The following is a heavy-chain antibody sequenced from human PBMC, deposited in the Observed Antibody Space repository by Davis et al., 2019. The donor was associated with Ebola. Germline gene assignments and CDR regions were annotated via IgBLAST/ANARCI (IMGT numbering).Heavy chain of an antibody. V-gene: IGHV4-30-2*03. CDR1: GGSISSGGYS. J-gene: IGHJ4*02. D-gene: IGHD6-13*01. Sequence: MPSETLSLTCAVSGGSISSGGYSWSWIRQPPGKGLEWIGYIYHSGSTYYNPSLKSRVTISVDTSKNQFSLKLSSVTAADTAVYYCARRGIGVDYWGQGTLVTVSS. CDR3: ARRGIGVDY. CDR2: IYHSGST.